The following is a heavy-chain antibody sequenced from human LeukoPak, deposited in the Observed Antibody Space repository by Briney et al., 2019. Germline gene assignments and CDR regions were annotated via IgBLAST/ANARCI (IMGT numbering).Heavy chain of an antibody. J-gene: IGHJ4*02. CDR3: AKDFGGNPFDY. CDR2: ISGNGVTT. Sequence: GGSLRLSCAASGXTFSFYGVSWVRQAPGKGLGWVSAISGNGVTTYYADSVKGRFTVSRDNSKTTMYLQMNSVRAEDTAVYFCAKDFGGNPFDYWGQGTLVTVSS. CDR1: GXTFSFYG. V-gene: IGHV3-23*01. D-gene: IGHD4-23*01.